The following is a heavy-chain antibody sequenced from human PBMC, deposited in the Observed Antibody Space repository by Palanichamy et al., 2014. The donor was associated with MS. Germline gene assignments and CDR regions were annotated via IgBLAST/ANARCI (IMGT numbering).Heavy chain of an antibody. J-gene: IGHJ4*02. CDR3: ARNLGGYNFDY. CDR1: GYTSLAML. D-gene: IGHD5-12*01. Sequence: QVQLVQSGAEVKKPGASVKVSCKASGYTSLAMLCIGCARPPDKGLSGWDGINAGNGNTKYSQKFQGRVTITRDTSASTAYMELSSLRSEDTAVYYCARNLGGYNFDYWGQGTLVTVSS. CDR2: INAGNGNT. V-gene: IGHV1-3*01.